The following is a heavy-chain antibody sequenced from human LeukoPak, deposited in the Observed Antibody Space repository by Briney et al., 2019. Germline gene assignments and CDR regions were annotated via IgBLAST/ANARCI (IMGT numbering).Heavy chain of an antibody. V-gene: IGHV4-34*01. J-gene: IGHJ1*01. CDR1: GGSFSGYY. CDR3: ARGPRYSRGYFQH. Sequence: PSETLSLTCAVYGGSFSGYYWSWIRQPPGKGLEWIGEINHSGSTNYNPSLKSRVTISVDTSKNQFSLKLSSVTAADTAVYYCARGPRYSRGYFQHWGQGTLVTVSS. CDR2: INHSGST. D-gene: IGHD6-13*01.